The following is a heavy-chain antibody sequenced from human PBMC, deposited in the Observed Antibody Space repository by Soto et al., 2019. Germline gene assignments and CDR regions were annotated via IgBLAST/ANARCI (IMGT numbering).Heavy chain of an antibody. CDR3: ARMYSSSWYFDDY. Sequence: KTSETLSLTCTVSGGSISSSSYYWGWIRQPPGKGLEWIGSIYYSGSTYYNPSLKSRVTISVDTSKNQFSLKLSSVTAADTAVYYCARMYSSSWYFDDYWGQGTLVTVSS. CDR1: GGSISSSSYY. D-gene: IGHD6-13*01. V-gene: IGHV4-39*01. CDR2: IYYSGST. J-gene: IGHJ4*02.